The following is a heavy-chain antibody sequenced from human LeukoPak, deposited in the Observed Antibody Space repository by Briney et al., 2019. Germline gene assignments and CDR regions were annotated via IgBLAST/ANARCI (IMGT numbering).Heavy chain of an antibody. CDR2: ISDDGTRK. J-gene: IGHJ3*02. Sequence: GGSLRLSCAASGFTFSSYGIHWVRLAPGKGPEWVAVISDDGTRKYYADSVQGRLTISRDNSKNTLYLQMNSLRAEDMAVYYCAREFSGYAFDIWGQGTMVTVPS. D-gene: IGHD5-12*01. CDR3: AREFSGYAFDI. CDR1: GFTFSSYG. V-gene: IGHV3-30*03.